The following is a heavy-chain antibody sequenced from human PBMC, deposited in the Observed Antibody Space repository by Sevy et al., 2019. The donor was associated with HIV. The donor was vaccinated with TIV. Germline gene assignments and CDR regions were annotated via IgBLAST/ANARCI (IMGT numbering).Heavy chain of an antibody. CDR2: MSWDGGST. J-gene: IGHJ6*02. CDR3: AKDRGFDYGMDV. CDR1: GFTFDDYT. Sequence: GGSLRLSCSPSGFTFDDYTMHWVRQAPGKGLEWVSLMSWDGGSTYYADSVKGRFTISRDNSKNSLYLQMYSLKIEDTALYYCAKDRGFDYGMDVWGQGTTVTVSS. D-gene: IGHD3-3*01. V-gene: IGHV3-43*01.